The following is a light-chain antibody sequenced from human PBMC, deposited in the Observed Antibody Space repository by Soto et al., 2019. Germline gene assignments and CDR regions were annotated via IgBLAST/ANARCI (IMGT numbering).Light chain of an antibody. CDR3: QQYNNWPPPLT. CDR2: EAS. CDR1: QSVSSN. J-gene: IGKJ4*01. V-gene: IGKV3-15*01. Sequence: EIVMTQSPATLSVSPGERATLSCRASQSVSSNLAWYQQKPGQAPRLLIYEASTRATGIPARFSGCGSGTEFTLTISSLQSEDFAVYYCQQYNNWPPPLTFGGGTKVEI.